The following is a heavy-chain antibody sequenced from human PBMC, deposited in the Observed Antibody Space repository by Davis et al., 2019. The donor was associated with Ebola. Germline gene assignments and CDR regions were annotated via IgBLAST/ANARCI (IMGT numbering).Heavy chain of an antibody. V-gene: IGHV4-59*01. CDR1: GGSITSDY. Sequence: SETLSLTCTVSGGSITSDYWSWIRQPPGKGLEWIGHIYDSGSTKYNPSLESRVTISLDTSKNQFSLKVRYVTAADTAVYYCARLPSSTGKTPVGYFVVQYYGMDVWGRGTTATVSS. CDR2: IYDSGST. CDR3: ARLPSSTGKTPVGYFVVQYYGMDV. D-gene: IGHD5-18*01. J-gene: IGHJ6*04.